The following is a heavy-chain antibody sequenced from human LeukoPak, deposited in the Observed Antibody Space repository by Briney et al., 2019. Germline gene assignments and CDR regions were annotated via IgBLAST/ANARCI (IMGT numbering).Heavy chain of an antibody. J-gene: IGHJ5*02. CDR2: IYTSGST. Sequence: SETLSLTCSVSGASITGYYWSWIRQPAGKGLEWIGRIYTSGSTDYNPSLRSRVTMSVDTSKKQFSLRLSSVTAADTAVYYCAREVDAAAAYNWFDPWGQGTLVTVSS. D-gene: IGHD2-2*01. CDR1: GASITGYY. CDR3: AREVDAAAAYNWFDP. V-gene: IGHV4-4*07.